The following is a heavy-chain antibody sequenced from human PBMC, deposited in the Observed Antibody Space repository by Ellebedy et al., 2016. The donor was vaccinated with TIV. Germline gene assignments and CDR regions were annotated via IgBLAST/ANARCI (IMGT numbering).Heavy chain of an antibody. V-gene: IGHV4-34*01. D-gene: IGHD5-18*01. CDR2: INHSGST. CDR3: ARGYSYKFDY. J-gene: IGHJ4*02. CDR1: GGSFSGYY. Sequence: SETLSLTXAVYGGSFSGYYWSWIRQPPGKGLEWIGEINHSGSTNYNPSLKSRVTISVDTSKNQFSLKLSSVTAADTAVYYCARGYSYKFDYWGQGTLVTVSS.